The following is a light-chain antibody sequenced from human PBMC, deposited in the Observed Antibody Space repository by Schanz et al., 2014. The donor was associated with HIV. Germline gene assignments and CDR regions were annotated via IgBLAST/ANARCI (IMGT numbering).Light chain of an antibody. CDR2: EVN. V-gene: IGLV2-8*01. J-gene: IGLJ2*01. Sequence: QSALTQPPSASGSPGQSVTISCTGTTSDIGGYNYLSWYQQHPDKAPQLLIYEVNMRPSGVPDRFSGSKSGNTASLTVSGLQAEDEADYYCSSYTSSSTLVFGGGTKLTVL. CDR1: TSDIGGYNY. CDR3: SSYTSSSTLV.